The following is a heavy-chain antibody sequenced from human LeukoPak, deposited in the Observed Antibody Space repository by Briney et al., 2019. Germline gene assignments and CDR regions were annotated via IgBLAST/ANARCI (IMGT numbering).Heavy chain of an antibody. CDR1: GGSISSGGYS. J-gene: IGHJ6*02. Sequence: SETLSLTCTVSGGSISSGGYSWSWLRQHPGKGLEWIGYIYYSGSTYYNPSLKSRVTISVDTSKNQFSLKLSSVTAADTAVYXXXXXXXXXXANHYYYGMDVWGQGTTVTVSS. V-gene: IGHV4-31*03. CDR2: IYYSGST. CDR3: XXXXXXXXANHYYYGMDV. D-gene: IGHD4/OR15-4a*01.